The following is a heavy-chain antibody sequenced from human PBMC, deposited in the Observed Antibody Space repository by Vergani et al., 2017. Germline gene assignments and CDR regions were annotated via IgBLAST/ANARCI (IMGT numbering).Heavy chain of an antibody. CDR1: GFTFSSYA. D-gene: IGHD3-22*01. CDR3: ARPYYYDSSGYIFDY. CDR2: ISGSGGST. V-gene: IGHV3-23*01. Sequence: EVQLLESGGGLVQPGGSLRLSCAASGFTFSSYAMSWVRQAPGKGLEWVSAISGSGGSTYYADSVKGRFTISRDNSKNTLYLQMNSLRAEDTAVYYCARPYYYDSSGYIFDYWGQGTMVTVSS. J-gene: IGHJ3*01.